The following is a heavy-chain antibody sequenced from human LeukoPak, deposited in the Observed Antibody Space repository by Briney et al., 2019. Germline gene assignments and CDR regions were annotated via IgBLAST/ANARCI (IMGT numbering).Heavy chain of an antibody. Sequence: GASVKVSCKASGYTFTSYGISWVRQAPGQGLEWMGWISAYNGNTNYAQKLQGSVTMTTDTSTSTAYMELRSLRSDDTAVYYCARVLRYDFWSAYYFDYWGQGTLVAVSS. J-gene: IGHJ4*02. D-gene: IGHD3-3*01. CDR1: GYTFTSYG. V-gene: IGHV1-18*01. CDR3: ARVLRYDFWSAYYFDY. CDR2: ISAYNGNT.